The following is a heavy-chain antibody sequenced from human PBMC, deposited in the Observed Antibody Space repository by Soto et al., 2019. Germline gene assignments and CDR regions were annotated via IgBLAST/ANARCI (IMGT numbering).Heavy chain of an antibody. V-gene: IGHV1-18*01. J-gene: IGHJ3*01. CDR1: GYTFTSYG. Sequence: GASGKVSCKASGYTFTSYGISWVRQAPGQGLEWMGWISAYNGNTNYAQKLQGRVTMTTDTSTSTAYMELRSLRSDDTAVYFCARLVVAADDAFDFWGQGTIGTGSS. D-gene: IGHD2-15*01. CDR2: ISAYNGNT. CDR3: ARLVVAADDAFDF.